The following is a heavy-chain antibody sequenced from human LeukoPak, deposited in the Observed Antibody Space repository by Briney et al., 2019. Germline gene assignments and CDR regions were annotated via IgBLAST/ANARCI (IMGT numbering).Heavy chain of an antibody. Sequence: SVKVSCKASGDTFSGYAISWVRQAPGQGLEWMGRIIPIFGTANYAQKFQGRVTITTDESTSTAYMELSSLRSEDTAVYYCSREISSSWYESAFDIWGQGTMVTVSS. CDR2: IIPIFGTA. CDR3: SREISSSWYESAFDI. CDR1: GDTFSGYA. J-gene: IGHJ3*02. V-gene: IGHV1-69*05. D-gene: IGHD6-13*01.